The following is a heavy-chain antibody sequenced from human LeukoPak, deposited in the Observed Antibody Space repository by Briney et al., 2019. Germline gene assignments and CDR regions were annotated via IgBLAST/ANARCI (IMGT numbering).Heavy chain of an antibody. CDR2: IIPIFGTA. CDR3: ARTSASSWYSSDY. D-gene: IGHD6-13*01. CDR1: GCSFSSYA. V-gene: IGHV1-69*13. Sequence: ASVKVSCKASGCSFSSYAISWVRQAPGQGLEWMGGIIPIFGTANYAQKFQGRVTITADESTSTAYMELSSLRSEDTAVYYCARTSASSWYSSDYWGQGTLVTVSS. J-gene: IGHJ4*02.